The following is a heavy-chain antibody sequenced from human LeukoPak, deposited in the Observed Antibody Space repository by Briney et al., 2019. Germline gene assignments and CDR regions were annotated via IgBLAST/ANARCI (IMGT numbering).Heavy chain of an antibody. D-gene: IGHD1-26*01. CDR3: ANTIVGATSWFDP. V-gene: IGHV3-23*01. CDR1: GFTFSSNA. Sequence: GGSLRLSCAASGFTFSSNAMSWVRQAPGKGLECVSAISGSGGSTYYADSVRGRFTISRDNPKNTLYLQMNSLRAEDTAVYYCANTIVGATSWFDPWGQGTLVTVSS. J-gene: IGHJ5*02. CDR2: ISGSGGST.